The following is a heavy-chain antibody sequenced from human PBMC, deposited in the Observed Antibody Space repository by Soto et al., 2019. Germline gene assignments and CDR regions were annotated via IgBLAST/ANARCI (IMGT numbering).Heavy chain of an antibody. J-gene: IGHJ3*02. CDR1: GGTFSSYA. V-gene: IGHV1-69*01. CDR3: ARSVRRDGYAKIRAFDI. CDR2: IIPIFGTA. D-gene: IGHD5-12*01. Sequence: QVQLVQSGAEVKKPGSSVKVSCKASGGTFSSYAISWVRQAPGQGLEWMGGIIPIFGTANYALKFQGRVTITADESTSTAYMELSSLRSEDTAVYYCARSVRRDGYAKIRAFDIWGQGTMVTVSS.